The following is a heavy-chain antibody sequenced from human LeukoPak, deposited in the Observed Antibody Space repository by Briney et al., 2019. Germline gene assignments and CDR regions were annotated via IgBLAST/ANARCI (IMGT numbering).Heavy chain of an antibody. CDR1: GYTFTSYG. D-gene: IGHD2-2*01. CDR3: ARAEYCSSTSCYSGGRLYSSSAGDY. V-gene: IGHV1-18*01. J-gene: IGHJ4*02. CDR2: ISAHNGNT. Sequence: ASVKVSCKASGYTFTSYGISWVRQAPGQGLEWMGWISAHNGNTNYAQKFQGRVTMTTDTSTSTAYMELRSLRSDDTAVYYCARAEYCSSTSCYSGGRLYSSSAGDYWGQGTLVTVSS.